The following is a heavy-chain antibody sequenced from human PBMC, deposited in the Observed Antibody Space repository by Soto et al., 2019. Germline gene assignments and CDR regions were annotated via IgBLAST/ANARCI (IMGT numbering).Heavy chain of an antibody. CDR1: GGSISSGGYS. CDR3: ARATIVLVPAAMVSHWFDP. V-gene: IGHV4-30-2*01. D-gene: IGHD2-2*01. Sequence: SETLSLTCAVSGGSISSGGYSWSWIRQPPGKGLEWIGYIYHSGSTYYNPSLKSRVTISVDRSKNQFSLRLSSVTAADTAVYYCARATIVLVPAAMVSHWFDPWGQGTLVTVSS. CDR2: IYHSGST. J-gene: IGHJ5*02.